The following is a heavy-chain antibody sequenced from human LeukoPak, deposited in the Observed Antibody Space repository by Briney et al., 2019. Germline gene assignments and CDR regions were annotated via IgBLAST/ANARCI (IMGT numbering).Heavy chain of an antibody. Sequence: GGSLRLSCAASGFTFSSYAMSWVRQAPGKGLELVSAISGSGGSTYYADSVKGRFTISRDNSKNTLYLQMNSLRAEDTAVYYCAKAKFDSSGYYDYYGMDVWGQGTTVTVSS. D-gene: IGHD3-22*01. CDR1: GFTFSSYA. CDR2: ISGSGGST. V-gene: IGHV3-23*01. CDR3: AKAKFDSSGYYDYYGMDV. J-gene: IGHJ6*02.